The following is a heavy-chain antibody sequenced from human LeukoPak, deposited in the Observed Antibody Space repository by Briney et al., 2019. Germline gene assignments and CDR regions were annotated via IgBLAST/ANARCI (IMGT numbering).Heavy chain of an antibody. D-gene: IGHD2-2*01. CDR2: IYYSGST. CDR3: ARGGWDIVVVPAAQPRYYYYYMDV. J-gene: IGHJ6*03. Sequence: SETLSLTCTVSGGSISSYYWSWIRQPPGKGLEWIGYIYYSGSTNYNPSLKSRVTISVDTSKNQFSLKLSSVTAADTAVYYCARGGWDIVVVPAAQPRYYYYYMDVWGKGTTVTISS. V-gene: IGHV4-59*01. CDR1: GGSISSYY.